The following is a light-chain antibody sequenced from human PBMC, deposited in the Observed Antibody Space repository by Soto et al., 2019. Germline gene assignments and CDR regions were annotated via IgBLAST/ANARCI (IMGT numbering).Light chain of an antibody. V-gene: IGKV1-5*03. J-gene: IGKJ4*01. CDR1: QSISPW. Sequence: DLPMTQSPSTLSASVGDSVTITCRASQSISPWLAWYQQKPGKAPTLLIYKASSLEGGVPSRFSGSGSGTDFNITISSLQPDDFATYYCQQYNTYPLTFGGGTTVEIK. CDR2: KAS. CDR3: QQYNTYPLT.